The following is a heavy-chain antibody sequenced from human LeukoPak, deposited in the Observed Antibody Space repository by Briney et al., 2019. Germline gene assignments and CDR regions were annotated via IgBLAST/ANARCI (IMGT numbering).Heavy chain of an antibody. CDR1: GGSISSYY. Sequence: SETLSLTCTVSGGSISSYYWSWIRQPAGKGLEWIGRIYTSGSTNYNPSLKSRVTMSVDTSKNQFSLKLSSVTAADTAVYNCAGTEPPTGNYNWFDPWGQGTLVTVSS. J-gene: IGHJ5*02. CDR2: IYTSGST. V-gene: IGHV4-4*07. CDR3: AGTEPPTGNYNWFDP. D-gene: IGHD1-14*01.